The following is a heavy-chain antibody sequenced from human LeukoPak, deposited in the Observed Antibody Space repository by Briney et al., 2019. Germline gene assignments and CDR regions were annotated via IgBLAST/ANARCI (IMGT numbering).Heavy chain of an antibody. CDR3: AKDRGYYGGVDAFDI. D-gene: IGHD4-23*01. V-gene: IGHV3-7*01. CDR2: IKQDGSEK. CDR1: GFTFSSYW. J-gene: IGHJ3*02. Sequence: EPGGSLRLSCAASGFTFSSYWMSWVRQAPGKGLEWVANIKQDGSEKYYVDSVKGRFTISRDNSKNTLYLQMNSLRAEDTAVYYCAKDRGYYGGVDAFDIWGQGTMVTVSS.